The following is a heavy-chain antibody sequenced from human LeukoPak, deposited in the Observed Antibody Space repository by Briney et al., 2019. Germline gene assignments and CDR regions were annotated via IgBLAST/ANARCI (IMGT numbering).Heavy chain of an antibody. CDR2: IGGSGDNA. CDR3: AKDVEVFYVLTDFSPYGMDV. CDR1: GFTFRNYA. V-gene: IGHV3-23*01. Sequence: GSLRLSCAASGFTFRNYAMSWVRQAPGKGLEWVSTIGGSGDNAYYADSVKGRFTISRDKSKKTLYLQMNSLRAEDTAIYYCAKDVEVFYVLTDFSPYGMDVWGQGTTVTVSS. D-gene: IGHD2/OR15-2a*01. J-gene: IGHJ6*02.